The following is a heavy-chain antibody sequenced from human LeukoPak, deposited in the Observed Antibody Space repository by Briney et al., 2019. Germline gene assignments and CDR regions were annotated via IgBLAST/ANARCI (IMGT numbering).Heavy chain of an antibody. V-gene: IGHV3-66*04. Sequence: QAGGSLRLSCAASGFTFDDYGMSWVRQAPGKGLEWVSDIYSGGTTYYADSVKGRFSISRDNSKNTLYLQMNSLRAEDTAVYYCARLEPWSPGDYFAYWGQGTLVTVSS. CDR3: ARLEPWSPGDYFAY. D-gene: IGHD1-14*01. CDR1: GFTFDDYG. J-gene: IGHJ4*02. CDR2: IYSGGTT.